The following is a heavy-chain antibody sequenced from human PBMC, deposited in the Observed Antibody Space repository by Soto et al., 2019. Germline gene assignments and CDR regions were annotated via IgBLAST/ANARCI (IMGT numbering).Heavy chain of an antibody. Sequence: LSLTCAVSGGSISSGGYSWSWIRQPPGKGLEWIGYIYHSGNTNYNPSLKSRVTMSVDTSKKQLSLKLTSVTAADTAVYYCARYSSNWFQTEGMDVWGQGTTVTVSS. CDR3: ARYSSNWFQTEGMDV. CDR2: IYHSGNT. J-gene: IGHJ6*02. V-gene: IGHV4-30-2*01. D-gene: IGHD6-13*01. CDR1: GGSISSGGYS.